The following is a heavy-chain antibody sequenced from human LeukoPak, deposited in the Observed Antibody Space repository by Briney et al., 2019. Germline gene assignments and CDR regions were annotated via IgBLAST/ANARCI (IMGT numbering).Heavy chain of an antibody. V-gene: IGHV4-59*01. CDR2: IYYSGST. Sequence: SETLSLTCTVSGGSISSYFWNWIRQPPGKGLEWIGFIYYSGSTNYNPSLKSRVTISVDTSKNQFSLRLSSVTAADTAVYFCARGQADIVATMNYWGQGTRVTVSS. CDR3: ARGQADIVATMNY. D-gene: IGHD5-12*01. J-gene: IGHJ4*02. CDR1: GGSISSYF.